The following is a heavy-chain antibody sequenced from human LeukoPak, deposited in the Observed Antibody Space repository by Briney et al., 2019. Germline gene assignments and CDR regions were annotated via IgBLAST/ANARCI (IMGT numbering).Heavy chain of an antibody. D-gene: IGHD3-22*01. CDR2: IIPILGIA. V-gene: IGHV1-69*04. CDR3: ARDSSGYYYVGSFDY. CDR1: GGTFSSYA. J-gene: IGHJ4*02. Sequence: SVKVSRKASGGTFSSYAISWVRQAPGQGLEWMGRIIPILGIANYAQKFQGRVTITADKSTSTAYMELSSLRSEDTAVYYCARDSSGYYYVGSFDYWGQGTLVTVSS.